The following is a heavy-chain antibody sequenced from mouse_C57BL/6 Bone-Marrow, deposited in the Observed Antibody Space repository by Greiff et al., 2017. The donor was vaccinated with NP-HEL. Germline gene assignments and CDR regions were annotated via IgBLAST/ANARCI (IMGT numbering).Heavy chain of an antibody. V-gene: IGHV2-2*01. D-gene: IGHD2-5*01. CDR1: GFSLTSYG. Sequence: QVQLKESGPGLVQPSQSLSITCTVSGFSLTSYGVHWVRQSPGKGLEWLGVIWSGGSTDYNAAFISRLSISKDNSKSQVFFKMNSLQADDTAIYYCASRGYYSNPWFAYWGQGTLVTVSA. CDR3: ASRGYYSNPWFAY. CDR2: IWSGGST. J-gene: IGHJ3*01.